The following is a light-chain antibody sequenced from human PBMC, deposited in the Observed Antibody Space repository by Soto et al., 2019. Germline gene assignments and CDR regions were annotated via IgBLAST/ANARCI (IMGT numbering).Light chain of an antibody. V-gene: IGLV1-44*01. CDR1: SSNIGSNT. CDR3: AAWDDSLTGVV. J-gene: IGLJ2*01. Sequence: QSVLTQPPSASGTPGQRVTISCSGSSSNIGSNTVNWYQQLPGTAPKLLIYSNNQRPSGVPDRFSGSKSGTSASLAISGLQSEDEADDYCAAWDDSLTGVVFGGGTKLTVL. CDR2: SNN.